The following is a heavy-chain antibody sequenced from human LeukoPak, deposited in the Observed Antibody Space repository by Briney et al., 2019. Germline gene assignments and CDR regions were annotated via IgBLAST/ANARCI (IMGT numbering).Heavy chain of an antibody. V-gene: IGHV3-21*01. CDR3: ARDSRGRSRPYYFDY. D-gene: IGHD1-14*01. J-gene: IGHJ4*02. CDR2: ISSSGSYI. Sequence: GGSLRLSCAASGFTFSSYNMNWVRQAPGKGLEWVSSISSSGSYIYYPDSVKGRFTISRDNAKNSLYLQVNSLRAEDTAVCYCARDSRGRSRPYYFDYWGQGTLVTVSS. CDR1: GFTFSSYN.